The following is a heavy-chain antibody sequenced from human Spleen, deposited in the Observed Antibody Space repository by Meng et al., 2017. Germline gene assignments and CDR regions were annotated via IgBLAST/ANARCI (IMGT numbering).Heavy chain of an antibody. CDR2: IAPSNGGT. CDR3: AREKSPGHFDY. CDR1: GYTFPSYF. Sequence: MQLVQSGAAGMKPGASVKRSCRASGYTFPSYFLHGVRQAPGQGLEWLGTIAPSNGGTNYARRFQGRVTLTSDTSTSTVYMDLNILGSEDTALYYCAREKSPGHFDYLGQGILVTVSS. J-gene: IGHJ4*02. V-gene: IGHV1-46*01.